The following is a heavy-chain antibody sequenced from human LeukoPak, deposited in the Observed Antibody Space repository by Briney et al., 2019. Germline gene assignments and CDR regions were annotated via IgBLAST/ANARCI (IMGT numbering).Heavy chain of an antibody. Sequence: SETLSLTCTVSGGSISSHYWSWIRQPPGKGLEWIGYIYYSGSTNYNPSLKSRVTISVDTSKNQFSLKLSSVTAADTAVYYCASFGGTMDYWGQGTLVTVSS. J-gene: IGHJ4*02. CDR2: IYYSGST. V-gene: IGHV4-59*11. D-gene: IGHD3-16*01. CDR1: GGSISSHY. CDR3: ASFGGTMDY.